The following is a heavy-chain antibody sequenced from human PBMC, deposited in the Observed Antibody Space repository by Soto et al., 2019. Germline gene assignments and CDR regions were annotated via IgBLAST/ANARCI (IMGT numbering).Heavy chain of an antibody. V-gene: IGHV1-18*01. Sequence: QVQLVQSGAEVKKPGASVKVSCKASGYTFTSYGISWVRQAPGQGLEWMGWISAYNGNTNYAQKLQGRVTMTTDKSASTAYLEPGSLRADDTAVHYCAREDTPTLNWGQGTLVTVSS. CDR2: ISAYNGNT. J-gene: IGHJ4*02. CDR1: GYTFTSYG. CDR3: AREDTPTLN.